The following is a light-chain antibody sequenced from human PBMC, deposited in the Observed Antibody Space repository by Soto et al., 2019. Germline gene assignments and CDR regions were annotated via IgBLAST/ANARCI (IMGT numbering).Light chain of an antibody. CDR3: QQSYSTPV. V-gene: IGKV1-39*01. CDR2: AAS. J-gene: IGKJ2*01. CDR1: QSISSY. Sequence: DIQMTQSPSSLSASVADRVAITCRASQSISSYLNWYQQKPGKAPKLLIYAASSLQSGVPSRFSGSGSGTDFTLTISSLQPEDFATYYCQQSYSTPVFGQGTKLEI.